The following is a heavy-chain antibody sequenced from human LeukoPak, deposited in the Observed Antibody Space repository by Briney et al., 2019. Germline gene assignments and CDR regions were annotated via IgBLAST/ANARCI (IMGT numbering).Heavy chain of an antibody. J-gene: IGHJ4*02. V-gene: IGHV1-2*02. D-gene: IGHD5-18*01. CDR1: GCTFTGYY. Sequence: ASVKVSCKASGCTFTGYYMHWVRQAPGQGLEWMGWINPNSGGTNYAQKFQGRVTMTRDTSISTAYMELSRLRSDDAAVYYCARRPIGYSYGYYFDYWGQGTLVTVSS. CDR3: ARRPIGYSYGYYFDY. CDR2: INPNSGGT.